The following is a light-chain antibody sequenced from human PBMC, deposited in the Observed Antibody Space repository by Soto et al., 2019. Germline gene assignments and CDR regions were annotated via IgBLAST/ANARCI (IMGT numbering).Light chain of an antibody. CDR2: GAS. Sequence: EIVMTQSPATLSVSPGERATLSCRASQSVSSNLAWYQQKPGQAPRLLIYGASTRATGIPARFSGSGSGTEFTLTISSLQSEDFAVYYCQQYNNVYTFGQGNKLEIK. CDR3: QQYNNVYT. CDR1: QSVSSN. V-gene: IGKV3-15*01. J-gene: IGKJ2*01.